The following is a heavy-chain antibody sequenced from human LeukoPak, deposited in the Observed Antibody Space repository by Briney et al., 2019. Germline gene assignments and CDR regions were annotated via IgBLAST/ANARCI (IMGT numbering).Heavy chain of an antibody. Sequence: GGSLRLSCAASGLTFSSYAMHWVRQAPGKGLEWVSIISFDMSNKYYADSVKGRFTISRDNAKNSLYLQMISLRAEDTAVYYCTRDPNALDFWGQGTLVTVSS. CDR2: ISFDMSNK. V-gene: IGHV3-30-3*01. CDR1: GLTFSSYA. J-gene: IGHJ4*02. CDR3: TRDPNALDF.